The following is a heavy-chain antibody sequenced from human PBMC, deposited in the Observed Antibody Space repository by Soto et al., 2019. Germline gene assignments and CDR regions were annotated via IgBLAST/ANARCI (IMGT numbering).Heavy chain of an antibody. Sequence: EASVKVSCKASGYTFTSYYMHSLRQAPGQGLEWMGIINPSGGSTSYAQKFQGRVTMTRDTSTSTVYMELSSLRSEDTAVYYCARDVGDYYDSSGYYDYFDYWGQGTLVTVSS. J-gene: IGHJ4*02. CDR3: ARDVGDYYDSSGYYDYFDY. D-gene: IGHD3-22*01. CDR2: INPSGGST. V-gene: IGHV1-46*01. CDR1: GYTFTSYY.